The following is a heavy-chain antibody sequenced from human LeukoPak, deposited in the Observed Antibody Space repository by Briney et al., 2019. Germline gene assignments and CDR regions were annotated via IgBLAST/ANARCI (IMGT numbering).Heavy chain of an antibody. D-gene: IGHD3-9*01. Sequence: PGGSLRLSCAASGFTFSSYAMSWVRQAPGKGLEWVSAISGSGGSTYYADSVKGRFTISRDNAKNSLYLQMNSLRAEDTAVYYCARSLTPFDHWGQGTLVTVSS. CDR3: ARSLTPFDH. CDR1: GFTFSSYA. V-gene: IGHV3-23*01. CDR2: ISGSGGST. J-gene: IGHJ4*02.